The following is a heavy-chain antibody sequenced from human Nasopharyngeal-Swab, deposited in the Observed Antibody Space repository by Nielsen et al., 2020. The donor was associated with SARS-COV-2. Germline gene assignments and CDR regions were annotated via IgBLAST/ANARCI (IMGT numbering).Heavy chain of an antibody. CDR3: ASEGSGVFGVVIYAFDI. Sequence: ASVKVSGKVSGYTLTVLPIHWVRQAPGKGLEWMGTVVPEDGEPIYAQNFQGRVTMTEDTSTYTAYLELSSLRSEDTAVYYCASEGSGVFGVVIYAFDIWGPGTLVTVSS. CDR2: VVPEDGEP. J-gene: IGHJ3*02. CDR1: GYTLTVLP. D-gene: IGHD3-3*01. V-gene: IGHV1-24*01.